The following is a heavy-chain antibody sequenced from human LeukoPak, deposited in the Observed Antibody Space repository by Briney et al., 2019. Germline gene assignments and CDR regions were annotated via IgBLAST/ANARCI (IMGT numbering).Heavy chain of an antibody. D-gene: IGHD3-10*01. J-gene: IGHJ4*02. V-gene: IGHV3-23*01. CDR2: ISGTGYNT. CDR3: AKHVSGSLFYFDY. CDR1: GFTFSSDG. Sequence: PGGSLRLSCAASGFTFSSDGMHWVRQAPGKGLEWVSGISGTGYNTYYADSVKGRFTISRDNSKNTLYLQMNSLGAEDTAIYYCAKHVSGSLFYFDYWGQRTLVTVSS.